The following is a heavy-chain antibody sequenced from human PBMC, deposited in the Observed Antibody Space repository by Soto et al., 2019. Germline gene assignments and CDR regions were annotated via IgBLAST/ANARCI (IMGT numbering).Heavy chain of an antibody. CDR2: ISHNDLK. Sequence: XETLSLTCAFSVDSVNTHDWWAWVRQPPGKRPEWIGEISHNDLKNYHPFLKTRLSFSISRDRSSLQFSLSLRSVTATDTAVYFCARWTYYGAIADWGQGKMVNVSS. D-gene: IGHD3-10*01. CDR3: ARWTYYGAIAD. CDR1: VDSVNTHDW. J-gene: IGHJ4*02. V-gene: IGHV4-4*02.